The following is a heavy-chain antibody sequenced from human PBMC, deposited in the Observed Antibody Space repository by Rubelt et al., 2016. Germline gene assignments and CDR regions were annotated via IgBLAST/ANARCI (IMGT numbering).Heavy chain of an antibody. V-gene: IGHV4-34*01. CDR2: INHSGST. Sequence: QVQLQQWGAGLLKPSETLSLTCAVYGGSFSGYYWSWIRQPPGTGLEWIGEINHSGSTNYNPSLKSGGTISGDTSKNQFSRKRSAGTAADTAGYYCARGAAAAIRSFDYWGQGTLVTVSS. CDR1: GGSFSGYY. J-gene: IGHJ4*02. D-gene: IGHD6-13*01. CDR3: ARGAAAAIRSFDY.